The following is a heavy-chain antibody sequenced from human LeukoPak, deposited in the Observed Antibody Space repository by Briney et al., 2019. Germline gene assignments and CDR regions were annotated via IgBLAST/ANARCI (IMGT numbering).Heavy chain of an antibody. Sequence: SETLSLTCTVSGGSISSYYWSWIRQPQGKGLEWIGYIYYSGSTNYNPSLKSRVTISVDTSKNQFSLKLSSVTAADTAVYYCARSPDAGTGNDYVWGSYRMDAFDIWGQGTMVTVSS. CDR2: IYYSGST. J-gene: IGHJ3*02. V-gene: IGHV4-59*08. D-gene: IGHD3-16*02. CDR1: GGSISSYY. CDR3: ARSPDAGTGNDYVWGSYRMDAFDI.